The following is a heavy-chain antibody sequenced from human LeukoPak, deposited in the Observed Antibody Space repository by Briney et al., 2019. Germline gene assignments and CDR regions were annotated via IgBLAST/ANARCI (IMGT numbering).Heavy chain of an antibody. J-gene: IGHJ4*02. V-gene: IGHV1-69*13. CDR3: ARGSKAAPGTFDY. CDR1: GGTFSSYA. CDR2: IIPIFGTA. Sequence: SVKVSCKASGGTFSSYAISWVRQAPGQGLEWMGGIIPIFGTANYAQKFQGRVTITADESTSTAYMELSSLRSEDTAVYYCARGSKAAPGTFDYWGQGTLVTVSS. D-gene: IGHD6-13*01.